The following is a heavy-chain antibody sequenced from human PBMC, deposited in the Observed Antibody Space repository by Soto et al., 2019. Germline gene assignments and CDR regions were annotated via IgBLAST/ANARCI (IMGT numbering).Heavy chain of an antibody. J-gene: IGHJ6*02. CDR2: IYPGDSDT. D-gene: IGHD2-2*01. CDR3: ARHASTDIVVVPAAKAHYYYYYGMDV. V-gene: IGHV5-51*01. Sequence: GESLKISCKGSGYSFTSYWIGWVRQMPGKGLEWMGIIYPGDSDTRYSPSFQGQVTISANKSISTAYLQWSSLKASDTAMYYCARHASTDIVVVPAAKAHYYYYYGMDVWGQGTTVTVSS. CDR1: GYSFTSYW.